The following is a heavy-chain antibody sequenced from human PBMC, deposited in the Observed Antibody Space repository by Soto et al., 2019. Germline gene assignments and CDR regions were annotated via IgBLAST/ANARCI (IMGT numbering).Heavy chain of an antibody. CDR1: GFTFSNYA. D-gene: IGHD3-3*01. J-gene: IGHJ6*02. CDR3: AKAGSFTIFGVVVMSYYYYGLDV. Sequence: EAQLLESGGGLVQPGGSLRLSCAGSGFTFSNYAMSWVRQAPGQGLEWVSALSHTGFNTYYADSVKGRFTISRDNSKNTLFLQRNSVRAEDTAVYYCAKAGSFTIFGVVVMSYYYYGLDVWGQGTTVTVSS. CDR2: LSHTGFNT. V-gene: IGHV3-23*01.